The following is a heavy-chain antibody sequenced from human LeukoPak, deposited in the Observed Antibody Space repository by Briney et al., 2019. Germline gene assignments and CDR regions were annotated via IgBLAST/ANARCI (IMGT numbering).Heavy chain of an antibody. CDR2: ITTSDGNT. CDR1: GFTFSSYT. Sequence: PGGPLSLSCPASGFTFSSYTMSWVRQPPGRGLDGVSTITTSDGNTYYADSVKGRFTVSRDNSKNTLFLQMNSLRAEDTAVYYCAKDGGLWVSAHWGDSWGRGTLVTVSS. J-gene: IGHJ4*02. V-gene: IGHV3-23*01. CDR3: AKDGGLWVSAHWGDS. D-gene: IGHD7-27*01.